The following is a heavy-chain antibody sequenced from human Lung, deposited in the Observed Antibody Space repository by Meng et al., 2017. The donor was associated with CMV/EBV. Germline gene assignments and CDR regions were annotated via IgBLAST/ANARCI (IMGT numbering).Heavy chain of an antibody. CDR3: TRSYDSTGYYPGYFQH. CDR1: GFTFGDYA. CDR2: IRSKAYGGTT. D-gene: IGHD3-22*01. J-gene: IGHJ1*01. Sequence: GGSLRLSXTASGFTFGDYAMSWVRQAPGRGLEWVGFIRSKAYGGTTEYAASVKGRFTISRDDSKGIAYLQMNSLKSEDTAVYYSTRSYDSTGYYPGYFQHWGQGTLVTVSS. V-gene: IGHV3-49*04.